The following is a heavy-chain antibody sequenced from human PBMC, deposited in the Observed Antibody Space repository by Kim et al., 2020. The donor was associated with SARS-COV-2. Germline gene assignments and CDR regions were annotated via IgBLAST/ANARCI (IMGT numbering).Heavy chain of an antibody. Sequence: SETLSLTCSVSGDSVTNSNYYWSWIRQPPGEGLEWIGYIYYSGTTNYNPSLNSRVTISLDTSKNHCSLKLTPLTAADTAMYYCARVDYLGWFDSWGRGTLVTVPS. CDR3: ARVDYLGWFDS. J-gene: IGHJ5*01. CDR2: IYYSGTT. V-gene: IGHV4-61*03. D-gene: IGHD4-17*01. CDR1: GDSVTNSNYY.